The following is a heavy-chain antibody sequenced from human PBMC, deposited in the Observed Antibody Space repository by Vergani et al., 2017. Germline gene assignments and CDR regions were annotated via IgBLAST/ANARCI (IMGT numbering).Heavy chain of an antibody. Sequence: QVQLQESGPGLVKPSETLSLTCTVSGYSISSGYYWGWIRQPPGKGLEWIGSIYHSGSTYYNPSLKSRVTISVDTSKNQFSLKLGSVTAADTAVYYCARGGLHIVVVTAYYFDYWGQGTLVTVSS. J-gene: IGHJ4*02. CDR3: ARGGLHIVVVTAYYFDY. CDR1: GYSISSGYY. V-gene: IGHV4-38-2*02. CDR2: IYHSGST. D-gene: IGHD2-21*02.